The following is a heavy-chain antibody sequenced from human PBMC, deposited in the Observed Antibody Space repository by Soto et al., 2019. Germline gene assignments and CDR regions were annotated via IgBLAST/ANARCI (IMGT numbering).Heavy chain of an antibody. CDR1: GGSISSSSYY. J-gene: IGHJ3*02. CDR2: IYYSGT. D-gene: IGHD3-22*01. CDR3: ARTYDGSGPNSGGYGFDI. V-gene: IGHV4-61*05. Sequence: SETLSLTCSVSGGSISSSSYYWGWIRQPPGKGLEWIAYIYYSGTSYNPSLKSRVPISLETSKNQFSLKLSSVTAADTAVYYCARTYDGSGPNSGGYGFDIWGQGTMVTVSS.